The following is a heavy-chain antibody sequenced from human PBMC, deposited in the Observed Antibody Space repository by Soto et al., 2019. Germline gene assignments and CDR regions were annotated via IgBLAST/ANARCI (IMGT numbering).Heavy chain of an antibody. CDR3: TTEVTTVTFDY. Sequence: GSLRLSCAASGFTFRNARMSWVRQAPGKGLEWVGRIKSKTDGGTTDYAAPVKGRFTISRDDSKNTLYLQMNSLKTEDTAVYYCTTEVTTVTFDYWGQGTLVTVSS. D-gene: IGHD4-4*01. CDR1: GFTFRNAR. V-gene: IGHV3-15*01. J-gene: IGHJ4*02. CDR2: IKSKTDGGTT.